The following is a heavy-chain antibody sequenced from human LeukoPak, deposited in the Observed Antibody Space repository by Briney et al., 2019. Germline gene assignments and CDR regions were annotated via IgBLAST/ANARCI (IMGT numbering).Heavy chain of an antibody. CDR2: IREDGNEK. V-gene: IGHV3-7*01. CDR3: AKDYIGGWNDH. D-gene: IGHD3-16*01. Sequence: GGSLRLSCSASGFTFSNYWVSGVRQTTGKGREGVAKIREDGNEKFYVDSVKGRFTTSRDNAKNSVYLQMNSLRVEDTAVYFCAKDYIGGWNDHWGQGTLVTVSS. J-gene: IGHJ4*02. CDR1: GFTFSNYW.